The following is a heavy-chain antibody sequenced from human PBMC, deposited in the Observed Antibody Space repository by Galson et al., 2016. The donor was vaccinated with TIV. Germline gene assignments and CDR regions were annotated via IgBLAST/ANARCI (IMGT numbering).Heavy chain of an antibody. CDR2: ISGYDGNT. J-gene: IGHJ6*02. CDR3: ARDRGSMTMILVVNYYYGMDV. Sequence: SVKVSCKASGYTFANYGFSWVRQAPGQGLEWMGWISGYDGNTNYAQKFQGRVTMTTDTSTGTAYMELRSLRSDDTAVYYCARDRGSMTMILVVNYYYGMDVWGQGTLLTVSS. V-gene: IGHV1-18*04. D-gene: IGHD3-22*01. CDR1: GYTFANYG.